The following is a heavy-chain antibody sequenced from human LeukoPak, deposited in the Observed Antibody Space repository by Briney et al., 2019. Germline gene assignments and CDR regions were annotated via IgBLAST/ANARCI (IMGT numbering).Heavy chain of an antibody. V-gene: IGHV4-59*01. CDR2: IYYSGST. CDR3: ARGGGALWAFDI. J-gene: IGHJ3*02. Sequence: PSETLSLTCTVSGVSISSYYWSWIRQPPGKGLEWIGYIYYSGSTNYNPSLKSRVTISVDTSRNQFSLKLSSVTAADTAVYYCARGGGALWAFDIWGQGTMVTVSS. D-gene: IGHD2-21*01. CDR1: GVSISSYY.